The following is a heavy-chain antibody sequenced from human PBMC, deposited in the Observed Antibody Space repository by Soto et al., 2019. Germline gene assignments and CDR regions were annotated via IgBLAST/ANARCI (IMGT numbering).Heavy chain of an antibody. CDR1: GGSFSGYY. D-gene: IGHD2-15*01. J-gene: IGHJ6*02. CDR3: ARAPLYLYGMDV. Sequence: PSETLSLTCAVYGGSFSGYYWSWIRKPPGKGLEWIGEINHSGSTNYNPSLKSRVTISVDTSKNQFSLKLSSVTAADTAVYYCARAPLYLYGMDVWGQGPTVT. V-gene: IGHV4-34*01. CDR2: INHSGST.